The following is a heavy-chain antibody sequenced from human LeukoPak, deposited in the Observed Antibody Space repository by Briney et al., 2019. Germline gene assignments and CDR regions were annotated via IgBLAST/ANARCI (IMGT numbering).Heavy chain of an antibody. Sequence: KPSETLSLTCAVYGGSFSGYYWSWIRQPPGKGLEWIGEINHSGSTNYNPSLKSRVTISVDTSKNQFSLKLSSVTAADTAVYYCARGLGAVWGQGTLVTVSS. J-gene: IGHJ4*02. CDR2: INHSGST. V-gene: IGHV4-34*01. CDR1: GGSFSGYY. CDR3: ARGLGAV. D-gene: IGHD6-19*01.